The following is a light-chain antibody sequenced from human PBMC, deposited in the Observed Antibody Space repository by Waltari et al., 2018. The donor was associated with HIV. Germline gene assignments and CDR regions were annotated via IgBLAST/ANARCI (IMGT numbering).Light chain of an antibody. J-gene: IGLJ2*01. CDR1: RSDSGRCDF. Sequence: QSALTQPPSASGPPGQTVTLSCTGTRSDSGRCDFVSWYQLQPDKVPKLIIYVVNKRPSGIPDRFSGSKADNTASLAVSGLQTDDEAIYYCSSYASNNTFVVFGGGTRLTVL. CDR3: SSYASNNTFVV. CDR2: VVN. V-gene: IGLV2-8*01.